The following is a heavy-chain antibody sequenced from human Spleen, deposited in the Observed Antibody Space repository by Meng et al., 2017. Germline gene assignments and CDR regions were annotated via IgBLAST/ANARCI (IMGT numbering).Heavy chain of an antibody. CDR2: IYYSGTT. CDR1: GGSISTSSYY. Sequence: VKMQESGPGLVKPSQTLSLTCTVSGGSISTSSYYWTWIRQLPGKGLECIGYIYYSGTTNYKPSLKRRITISVDTAKNQFSLKLNSVTAADTAVYYCARGRGRGSPNWFDAWGHGTLVTVSS. V-gene: IGHV4-31*03. D-gene: IGHD3-10*01. J-gene: IGHJ5*01. CDR3: ARGRGRGSPNWFDA.